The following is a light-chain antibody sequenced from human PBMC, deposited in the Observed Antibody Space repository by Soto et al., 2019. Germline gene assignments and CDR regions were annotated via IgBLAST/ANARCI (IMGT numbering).Light chain of an antibody. V-gene: IGKV3-15*01. CDR1: QNIGIN. J-gene: IGKJ3*01. CDR3: QHYDNWPFS. CDR2: GAS. Sequence: EIVLTQSPATLSVSPGEGATLSCRASQNIGINLAWYQQKAGQAPSLLIYGASTRASGFPPRFSGSGAGTHFTLTISSLQSEDFAIYYCQHYDNWPFSFGPGTTVDF.